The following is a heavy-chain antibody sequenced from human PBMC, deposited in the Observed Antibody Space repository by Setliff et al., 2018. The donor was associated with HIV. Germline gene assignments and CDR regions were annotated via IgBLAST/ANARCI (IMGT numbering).Heavy chain of an antibody. D-gene: IGHD3-9*01. V-gene: IGHV4-34*01. J-gene: IGHJ4*02. CDR2: INHSGST. Sequence: TLSLTCNVSGGSVSGYYWSWIRQPPGKGLEWIGEINHSGSTNYNPSLKSRVTISVDTSKNQFSLKLTSVTAADTAVYYCARGWSSNDIHYDYWGQGTLVTSPQ. CDR3: ARGWSSNDIHYDY. CDR1: GGSVSGYY.